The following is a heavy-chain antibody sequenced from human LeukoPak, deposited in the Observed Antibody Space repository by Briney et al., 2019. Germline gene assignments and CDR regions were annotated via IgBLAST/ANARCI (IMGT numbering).Heavy chain of an antibody. CDR2: INHSGST. CDR1: GGSFSGYY. V-gene: IGHV4-34*01. D-gene: IGHD3-10*01. Sequence: SETLSLTCAVYGGSFSGYYWSWIRQPPGKGLEWIGEINHSGSTNYNPSLKSRVTISVDTSKNQFSLKLSSVTAADTAVYYCARQRAWFGEWAFDYWGQGTLVTVSS. J-gene: IGHJ4*02. CDR3: ARQRAWFGEWAFDY.